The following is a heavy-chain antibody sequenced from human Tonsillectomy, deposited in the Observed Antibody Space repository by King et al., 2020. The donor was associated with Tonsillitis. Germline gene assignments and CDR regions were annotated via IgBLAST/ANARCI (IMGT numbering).Heavy chain of an antibody. CDR1: CFTFSSYG. D-gene: IGHD4-17*01. Sequence: VQLVESGGGVGQPGTSLRLSCAAPCFTFSSYGIDWVRQAPGKGLEWGAVSLCGGSKKDYSNSVKGRFTISRANSKNTVYPQMSSLRADDTVVYVCARDVPSTVTNDDSFDLWGQGTMVTVSS. CDR2: SLCGGSKK. V-gene: IGHV3-33*01. J-gene: IGHJ3*01. CDR3: ARDVPSTVTNDDSFDL.